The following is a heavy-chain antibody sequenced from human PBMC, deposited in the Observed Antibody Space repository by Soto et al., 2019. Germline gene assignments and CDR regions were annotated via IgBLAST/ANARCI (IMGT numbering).Heavy chain of an antibody. CDR1: GFTFSNYN. CDR3: AREGLLWFGELIRNYYNYAMDV. V-gene: IGHV3-48*02. Sequence: GGSLRLSCAASGFTFSNYNMNWVRQAPGKGLEWVSYISSIASTIYYADSVKGRFTISRDNAKNSLYLQMNNLRDEDTAVYYCAREGLLWFGELIRNYYNYAMDVWGQGTTVTVS. J-gene: IGHJ6*02. D-gene: IGHD3-10*01. CDR2: ISSIASTI.